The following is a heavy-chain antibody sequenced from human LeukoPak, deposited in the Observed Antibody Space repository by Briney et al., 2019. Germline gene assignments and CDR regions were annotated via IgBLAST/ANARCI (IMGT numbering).Heavy chain of an antibody. Sequence: GGSLRLSCAASGFTFSSYGMHWVRQAPGKGLEWVAVISYDGSNKYYADSVKGRFTISRDNSKNTLYLQMNSLRAEDTAVYYCAKSERRITIFGVVIVDPWGQGTLVTVSS. J-gene: IGHJ5*02. D-gene: IGHD3-3*01. CDR1: GFTFSSYG. CDR2: ISYDGSNK. V-gene: IGHV3-30*18. CDR3: AKSERRITIFGVVIVDP.